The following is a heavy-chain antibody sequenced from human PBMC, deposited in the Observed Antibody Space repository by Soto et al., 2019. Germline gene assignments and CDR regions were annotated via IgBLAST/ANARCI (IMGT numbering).Heavy chain of an antibody. Sequence: SETLSLTCSVSGDSLSSHYWSWIRQPPGKGLEWIGYVYNSGSTIFHSATTKYNPSLESRVTLSVDPSKNQFSLKLKYATAEDTAVYFCARLDNYFDYWGQGTLVTVSS. V-gene: IGHV4-59*08. CDR3: ARLDNYFDY. CDR2: VYNSGSTIFHSATT. D-gene: IGHD3-9*01. CDR1: GDSLSSHY. J-gene: IGHJ4*02.